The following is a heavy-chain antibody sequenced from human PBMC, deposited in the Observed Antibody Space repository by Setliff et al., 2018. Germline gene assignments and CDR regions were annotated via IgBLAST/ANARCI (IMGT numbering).Heavy chain of an antibody. D-gene: IGHD2-21*02. J-gene: IGHJ4*02. CDR3: ARVLGHGGDSDY. CDR1: GYSISSGCI. V-gene: IGHV4-38-2*02. CDR2: IGHTGSI. Sequence: PSETLSLTCTVSGYSISSGCIWGWIRQPPGKGLEWVGNIGHTGSINYNPSLKSRLTISRDTSKNQVYLKLNSVTATDTAVYYCARVLGHGGDSDYWGQGILVTVSS.